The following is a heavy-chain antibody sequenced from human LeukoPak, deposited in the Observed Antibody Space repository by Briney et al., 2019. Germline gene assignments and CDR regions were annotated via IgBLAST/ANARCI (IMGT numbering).Heavy chain of an antibody. V-gene: IGHV1-8*02. CDR3: ARGGPLYGSGSYYPDNWFDP. D-gene: IGHD3-10*01. Sequence: EASVKVSCKASGYTLTSYDVNWVRQATGQGLEWMGWMNPNNGNTDYVQKFQGRVTMTRNTSISTAYMELSSLRSEDTAVYYCARGGPLYGSGSYYPDNWFDPWGQGTLVTVSS. J-gene: IGHJ5*02. CDR1: GYTLTSYD. CDR2: MNPNNGNT.